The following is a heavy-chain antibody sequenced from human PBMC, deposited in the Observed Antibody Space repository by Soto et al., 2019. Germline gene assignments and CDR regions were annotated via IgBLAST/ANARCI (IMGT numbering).Heavy chain of an antibody. CDR2: INPNSGGT. Sequence: HVQLVQSGAEVKKPGASVKVSCKASGYTFTGYYMHWVRQAPGQGLEWMGWINPNSGGTNYAQKFQGRVTMTRDTSISTAYMELSRLRSDDTAVYHCARDKPTYYDFWSGPEKLYYYYYGMDVWGQGTTVTVSS. D-gene: IGHD3-3*01. CDR3: ARDKPTYYDFWSGPEKLYYYYYGMDV. V-gene: IGHV1-2*02. CDR1: GYTFTGYY. J-gene: IGHJ6*02.